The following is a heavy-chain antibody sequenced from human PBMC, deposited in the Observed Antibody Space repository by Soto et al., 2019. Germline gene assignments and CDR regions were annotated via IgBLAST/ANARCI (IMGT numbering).Heavy chain of an antibody. CDR2: TSSDGSNK. Sequence: QVQLVESGGGVVRPGKSLTLSCTGSGFAFGGFGIHWVRQSPGKGLEWLAMTSSDGSNKYLADSVKGRFTVSRDMSRTTVFRQMDNLRLEDTAVYYCARGGDVLDYWGRGALVTVSS. D-gene: IGHD3-16*01. CDR1: GFAFGGFG. CDR3: ARGGDVLDY. J-gene: IGHJ4*02. V-gene: IGHV3-30*03.